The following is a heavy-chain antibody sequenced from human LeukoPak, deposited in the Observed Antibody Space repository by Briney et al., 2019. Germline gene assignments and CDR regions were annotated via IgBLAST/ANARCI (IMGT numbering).Heavy chain of an antibody. CDR3: ARSKIGGYYYGMDV. CDR2: IKQDGGEK. CDR1: GFIFSSYW. D-gene: IGHD5/OR15-5a*01. J-gene: IGHJ6*02. Sequence: GGSLRLSCAASGFIFSSYWMSWVRQAPGKGLEWVANIKQDGGEKYYVDSVKGRFTISGDSAKNSLYLQMNSLRAEDTAVYYCARSKIGGYYYGMDVWGQGTTVTVSS. V-gene: IGHV3-7*03.